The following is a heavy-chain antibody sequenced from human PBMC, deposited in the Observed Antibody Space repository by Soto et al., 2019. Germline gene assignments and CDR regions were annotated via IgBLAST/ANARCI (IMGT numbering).Heavy chain of an antibody. CDR2: IYYSGST. CDR1: GGSISSGDYY. J-gene: IGHJ4*02. Sequence: SETLSLTCTVSGGSISSGDYYWSWIRQPPGKGLEWIGYIYYSGSTYYNPSLKSRVTISVDTSKNQFSLKLSSVTAADTAVYYCARVSNEYGGNGAFDYWGLGTLVTVSS. D-gene: IGHD4-17*01. V-gene: IGHV4-30-4*01. CDR3: ARVSNEYGGNGAFDY.